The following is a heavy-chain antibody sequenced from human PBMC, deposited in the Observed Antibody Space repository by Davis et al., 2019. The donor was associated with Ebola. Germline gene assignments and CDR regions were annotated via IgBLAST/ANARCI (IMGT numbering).Heavy chain of an antibody. V-gene: IGHV1-18*01. CDR2: ISAYNGNT. CDR1: GYTFTSYG. CDR3: ARARARNGYDPYGMDV. D-gene: IGHD5-12*01. Sequence: ASVKVSCKASGYTFTSYGISWVRQAPGQGLEWMGWISAYNGNTNYAQKLQGRVTMTTDTSTSTAYMELRSLRSDDTAVYYCARARARNGYDPYGMDVWGKGTAVTVSS. J-gene: IGHJ6*04.